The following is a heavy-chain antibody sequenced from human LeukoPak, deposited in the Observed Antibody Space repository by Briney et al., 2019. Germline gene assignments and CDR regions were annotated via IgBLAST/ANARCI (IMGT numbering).Heavy chain of an antibody. D-gene: IGHD3-22*01. CDR1: GFTFSSYS. CDR2: ISSSSSYI. Sequence: PGGSLRLSCAASGFTFSSYSMNWVRQAPGKGLEWVSSISSSSSYIYYADSVKGRFTISRDNAKNSLYLQMNSLRAEDTAVYYCAREGYYDSSGYYSRYYYYGMDVWGQGTTVTVSS. V-gene: IGHV3-21*01. J-gene: IGHJ6*02. CDR3: AREGYYDSSGYYSRYYYYGMDV.